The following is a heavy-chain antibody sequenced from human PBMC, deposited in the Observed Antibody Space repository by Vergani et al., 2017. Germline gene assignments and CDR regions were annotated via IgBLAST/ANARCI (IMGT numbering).Heavy chain of an antibody. D-gene: IGHD4-17*01. CDR3: AKDHGTTVTTEDY. J-gene: IGHJ4*02. V-gene: IGHV4-59*01. CDR1: GGSISSYY. CDR2: IYYSGST. Sequence: QVQLQESGPGLVKPSETLSLTCTVSGGSISSYYWSWIRQPPGKGLEWIGYIYYSGSTNYNPSLKSRVTISVDTSKNQFSLKLSSVTAADTAVYYCAKDHGTTVTTEDYWGQGTLVTVSS.